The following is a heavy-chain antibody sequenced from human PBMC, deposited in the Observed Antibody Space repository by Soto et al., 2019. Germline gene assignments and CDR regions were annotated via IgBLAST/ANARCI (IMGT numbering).Heavy chain of an antibody. V-gene: IGHV1-69*01. D-gene: IGHD1-26*01. CDR1: GGTFSSYA. CDR3: ARLSGSYRSDWFDP. J-gene: IGHJ5*02. CDR2: IIPIFGTA. Sequence: QVQLVQSWAEVKKPGSSVKVSCKASGGTFSSYAISWVRQAPGQGLEWMGGIIPIFGTAHYAQKFQGRVTITADESTSTAYMELSSLRSEDTAVYYCARLSGSYRSDWFDPWGQGTLVTVSS.